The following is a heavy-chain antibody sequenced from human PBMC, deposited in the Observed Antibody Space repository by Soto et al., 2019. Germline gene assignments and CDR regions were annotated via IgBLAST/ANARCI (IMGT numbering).Heavy chain of an antibody. V-gene: IGHV3-49*03. J-gene: IGHJ6*02. D-gene: IGHD1-26*01. CDR3: TRVLVGATRGGSYYYYGMDV. CDR1: GFTFGDYA. CDR2: IRSKAYGGTT. Sequence: HPGGSLRLSCTASGFTFGDYAMSWFRQAPGKGLEWVGFIRSKAYGGTTEYAASVKGRFTISRDDSKSIAYLQMNSLKTEDTAVYYCTRVLVGATRGGSYYYYGMDVWGQGTTVTVSS.